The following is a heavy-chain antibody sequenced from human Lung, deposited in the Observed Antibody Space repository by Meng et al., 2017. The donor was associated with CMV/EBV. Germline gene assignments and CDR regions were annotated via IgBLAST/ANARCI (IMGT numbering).Heavy chain of an antibody. Sequence: QSRESGPHLVRPSETLSLTCAVSGDSITNHNWWAWVRQPPGKGLEWIGEIPHRGSSAYNPSLKSRVSMSIDKSKNQFSLKLTSVTAADTAVYHCLRRSGGSVWGQGTLVTVSS. J-gene: IGHJ1*01. D-gene: IGHD3-10*01. CDR2: IPHRGSS. CDR1: GDSITNHNW. CDR3: LRRSGGSV. V-gene: IGHV4-4*02.